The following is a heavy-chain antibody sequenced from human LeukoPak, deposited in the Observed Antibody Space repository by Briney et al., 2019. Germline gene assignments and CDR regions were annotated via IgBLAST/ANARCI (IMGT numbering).Heavy chain of an antibody. CDR2: INPSGGST. CDR3: AIQEWLGFNLNAFDI. Sequence: ASVKVSCKASGYTLTSYYMHWVRQAPGQGLEWMGIINPSGGSTNYAQKFQGRVTMTRDRSTRTVYMELSRLRVEATAVYYCAIQEWLGFNLNAFDIWGQGTMVTVSS. D-gene: IGHD5-12*01. V-gene: IGHV1-46*01. CDR1: GYTLTSYY. J-gene: IGHJ3*02.